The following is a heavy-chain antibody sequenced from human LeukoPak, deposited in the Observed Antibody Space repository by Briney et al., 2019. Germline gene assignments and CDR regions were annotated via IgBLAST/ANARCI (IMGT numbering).Heavy chain of an antibody. CDR2: ISSSSYI. Sequence: GGSLRLSCAASGFTFSSYSMSWVRQAPGKGLEWVSSISSSSYIYYADSVKGRFTISRDNAKNSLFLQMNSLRAEDTAVYYCARSGVVVAALERGVANWFDPWGQGTLVTVSS. CDR3: ARSGVVVAALERGVANWFDP. CDR1: GFTFSSYS. D-gene: IGHD2-15*01. J-gene: IGHJ5*02. V-gene: IGHV3-21*01.